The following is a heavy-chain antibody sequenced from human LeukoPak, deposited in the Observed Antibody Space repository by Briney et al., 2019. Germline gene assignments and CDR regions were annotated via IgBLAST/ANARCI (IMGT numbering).Heavy chain of an antibody. J-gene: IGHJ4*02. V-gene: IGHV5-51*01. CDR2: IYPGDSDT. D-gene: IGHD2-15*01. Sequence: GESLKISCKGSGYSFSNDWIGWVRQMPGKGLEWMGIIYPGDSDTRYSPPFQGQVTISADKSISTAYLQWSGLEASDTAMYYCARRGCNGGSCYGYWGQGTLVTVSS. CDR1: GYSFSNDW. CDR3: ARRGCNGGSCYGY.